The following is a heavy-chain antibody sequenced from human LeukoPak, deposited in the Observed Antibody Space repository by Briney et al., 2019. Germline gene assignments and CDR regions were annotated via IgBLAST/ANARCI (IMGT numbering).Heavy chain of an antibody. CDR3: ARVGYGGTWYVDY. V-gene: IGHV3-74*01. D-gene: IGHD6-13*01. J-gene: IGHJ4*02. CDR2: INTDGSST. Sequence: PGGSLRLSCAASGFTFSSYWMHCVRQAPGKGLVWVSRINTDGSSTSYADSVKGRFTISRDSAKNTLYLQMNSLRAEDTAVYYCARVGYGGTWYVDYWGQGTLVTVSS. CDR1: GFTFSSYW.